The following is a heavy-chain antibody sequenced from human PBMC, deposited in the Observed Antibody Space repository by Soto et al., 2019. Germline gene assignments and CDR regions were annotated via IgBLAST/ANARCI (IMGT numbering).Heavy chain of an antibody. J-gene: IGHJ6*03. D-gene: IGHD3-10*01. CDR2: INSDGSST. V-gene: IGHV3-74*01. CDR3: ARDRELWFGTTYYYYYYMDV. CDR1: GFTFSSYW. Sequence: GGSLRLSCAASGFTFSSYWMHWVRQAPGKGLVWVSRINSDGSSTSYADSVKGRFTISRDNAKNTLYLQMNSLRAEDTAVYYCARDRELWFGTTYYYYYYMDVWGKGTTVTVSS.